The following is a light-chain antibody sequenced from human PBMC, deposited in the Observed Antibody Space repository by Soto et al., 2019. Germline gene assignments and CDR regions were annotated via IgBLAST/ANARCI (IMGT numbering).Light chain of an antibody. CDR2: EGN. CDR1: SSHVGSSNL. J-gene: IGLJ1*01. Sequence: QSALTQPASVSGSPGQSITISCTATSSHVGSSNLVSWYQHHSGKAPKLIIYEGNKRPSGVSNRFSGSKSGKTASLTISGLQAEDEWTYYCCSYAGSSPLYVFGPGTKLTVL. V-gene: IGLV2-23*01. CDR3: CSYAGSSPLYV.